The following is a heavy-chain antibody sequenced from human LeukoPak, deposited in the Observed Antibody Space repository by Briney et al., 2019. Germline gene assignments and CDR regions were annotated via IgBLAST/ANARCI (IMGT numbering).Heavy chain of an antibody. Sequence: GGPLRLSCAASGFTFTSYWMIWVREAPGKGLEWVASIKQDGSEKYYVGSVKGRFTISRDNAKNSLYLQMNSLRAEDTAVYYCARDSSGCFDYWGQGTLVTVSS. V-gene: IGHV3-7*05. CDR1: GFTFTSYW. CDR3: ARDSSGCFDY. CDR2: IKQDGSEK. J-gene: IGHJ4*02. D-gene: IGHD6-19*01.